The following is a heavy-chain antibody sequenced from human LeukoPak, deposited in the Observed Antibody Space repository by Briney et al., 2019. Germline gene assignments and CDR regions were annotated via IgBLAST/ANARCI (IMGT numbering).Heavy chain of an antibody. V-gene: IGHV4-30-4*02. CDR2: IYYSGST. Sequence: PSETLSLTCTVSGGSISSGDYYWSWIRQPPGKGLEWIGYIYYSGSTYYNPSLKSRVTISVDTSKNQFSLKLSSVTAADTAVYYCASAGKSIAKIGGRLGELSFRELTYWGQGTLVTVSS. CDR3: ASAGKSIAKIGGRLGELSFRELTY. J-gene: IGHJ4*02. D-gene: IGHD3-16*02. CDR1: GGSISSGDYY.